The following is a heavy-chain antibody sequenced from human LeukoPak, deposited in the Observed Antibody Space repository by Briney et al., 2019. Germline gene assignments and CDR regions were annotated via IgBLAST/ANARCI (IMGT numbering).Heavy chain of an antibody. CDR1: GGSFSGYY. J-gene: IGHJ5*02. V-gene: IGHV4-34*01. Sequence: PSETLSLTCAVYGGSFSGYYWSWIRQPPGKGLEWIGEINHSGSTNYNPSLKSRVTISVDTSKNQFSLRLSSVTAADTAVYYCARERGRYYDYIRGSYINWFDPWGQGTLVTVSS. CDR3: ARERGRYYDYIRGSYINWFDP. CDR2: INHSGST. D-gene: IGHD3-16*01.